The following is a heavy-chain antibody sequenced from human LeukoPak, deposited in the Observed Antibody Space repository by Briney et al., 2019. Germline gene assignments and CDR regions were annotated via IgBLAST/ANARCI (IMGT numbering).Heavy chain of an antibody. CDR1: GFTFSTYG. CDR2: IRYDGTHK. D-gene: IGHD3-22*01. V-gene: IGHV3-30*02. J-gene: IGHJ3*02. CDR3: AKALWDSSGFDAFDI. Sequence: GGSLRLSRAASGFTFSTYGMHWVRQAPGKGLEWVAFIRYDGTHKYYADSVKGRFTISRDNSKNTLYLQMNSLRAEDTAVYYCAKALWDSSGFDAFDIWGQGTMVTVSS.